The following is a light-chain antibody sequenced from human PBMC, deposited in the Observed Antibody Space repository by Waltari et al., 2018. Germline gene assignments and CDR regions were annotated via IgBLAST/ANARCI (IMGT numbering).Light chain of an antibody. J-gene: IGLJ2*01. Sequence: QSVLTQPPSASGPPRQRVSISCSVSTSTIGSNAVRWYQHLPGAAPRILIYNTNQRPSGGPGRFSGSKSGTSASLAISGLQSEDECDYYCAAWDDNLNGPVFGGGTKLTVL. CDR2: NTN. CDR1: TSTIGSNA. V-gene: IGLV1-44*01. CDR3: AAWDDNLNGPV.